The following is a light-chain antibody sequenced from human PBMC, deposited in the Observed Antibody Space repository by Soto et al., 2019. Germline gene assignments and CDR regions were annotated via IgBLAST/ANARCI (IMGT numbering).Light chain of an antibody. J-gene: IGLJ1*01. Sequence: HSALTQPPSASGSPGQSVTISCTGTSSDVGGYNYVSWYQKHPGKAHKLIIYEVNKRPSGVPDRFSGSKSGNTASLTVSGLQAEDEADYYCSSYAGTPFVFGTGTKVTVL. V-gene: IGLV2-8*01. CDR1: SSDVGGYNY. CDR3: SSYAGTPFV. CDR2: EVN.